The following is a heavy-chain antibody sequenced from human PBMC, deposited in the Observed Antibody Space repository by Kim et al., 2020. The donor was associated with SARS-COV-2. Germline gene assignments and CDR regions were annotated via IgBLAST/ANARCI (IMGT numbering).Heavy chain of an antibody. V-gene: IGHV4-59*08. CDR1: GGSINGYY. CDR2: VYSTGST. J-gene: IGHJ4*02. Sequence: SETLSLTCIVSGGSINGYYWTWIRQPPGRGLEWIGYVYSTGSTNYNPSLESRVSISLDTSKQQFSLRLTSVTASDTAVYFCARQTSHYDFDYSGQGTLVT. D-gene: IGHD3-3*01. CDR3: ARQTSHYDFDY.